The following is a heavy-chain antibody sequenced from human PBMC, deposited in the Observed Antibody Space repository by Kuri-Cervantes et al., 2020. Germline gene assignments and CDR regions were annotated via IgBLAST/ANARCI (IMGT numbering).Heavy chain of an antibody. V-gene: IGHV4-30-4*01. CDR3: ARERITMVRGVTWFDP. J-gene: IGHJ5*02. Sequence: LRLSCTVSGGSINNGDYFWSWIRQPPGKGLEWIGYIYYSGSAYYNPSLKSRVTISVDTSKNQFSLKLSSVTAADTAVYYCARERITMVRGVTWFDPWGQGTLVTVSS. CDR1: GGSINNGDYF. D-gene: IGHD3-10*01. CDR2: IYYSGSA.